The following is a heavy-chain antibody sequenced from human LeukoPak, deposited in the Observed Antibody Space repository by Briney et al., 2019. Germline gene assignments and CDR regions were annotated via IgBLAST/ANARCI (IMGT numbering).Heavy chain of an antibody. J-gene: IGHJ4*02. V-gene: IGHV3-48*01. CDR1: GFTFTIFG. D-gene: IGHD1-1*01. Sequence: SGGSLRLSCAASGFTFTIFGMNWVRQAPGKGPEWVSYIDARSGITYYADSVQGRFTISRDNSKNTLYLQMNSLRAEDTAVYYCADNRGKVDYWGQGTLVTVSS. CDR3: ADNRGKVDY. CDR2: IDARSGIT.